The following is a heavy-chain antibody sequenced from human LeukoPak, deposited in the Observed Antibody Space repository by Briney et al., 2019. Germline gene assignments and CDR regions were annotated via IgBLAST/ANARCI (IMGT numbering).Heavy chain of an antibody. CDR2: MNPNSGNT. V-gene: IGHV1-8*03. Sequence: ASVKASCKASGYTFTGYDINWVRQATGQGLEWMGWMNPNSGNTGYAQKFQGRVTITRNTSISTAYMELSSLRSEDTAVYYCARAATFGELGQIGYYYYYYMDVWAKGTTVTVSS. D-gene: IGHD3-10*01. CDR1: GYTFTGYD. CDR3: ARAATFGELGQIGYYYYYYMDV. J-gene: IGHJ6*03.